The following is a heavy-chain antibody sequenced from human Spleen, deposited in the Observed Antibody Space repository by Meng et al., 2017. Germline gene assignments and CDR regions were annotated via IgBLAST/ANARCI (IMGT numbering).Heavy chain of an antibody. Sequence: GGSLRLSCSASGFTFSLYEMHWVRQAPGKGLEWVSVIEYDGSDEYYADSMKGRLTIARDNYKNTLYLQMNSLRTEDTAVYYCARGRLGYCRSSSCHRGIDYWGQGTLVTVSS. CDR2: IEYDGSDE. V-gene: IGHV3-30*04. CDR3: ARGRLGYCRSSSCHRGIDY. D-gene: IGHD2-2*02. J-gene: IGHJ4*02. CDR1: GFTFSLYE.